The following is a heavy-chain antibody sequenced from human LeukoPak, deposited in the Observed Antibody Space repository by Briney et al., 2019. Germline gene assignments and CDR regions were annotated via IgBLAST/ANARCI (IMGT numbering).Heavy chain of an antibody. CDR3: ARLVPAAP. D-gene: IGHD2-2*01. CDR1: GGSFSGYY. V-gene: IGHV4-34*01. J-gene: IGHJ5*02. CDR2: INHSGST. Sequence: SETLSLTCAVYGGSFSGYYWSWIRQPPGKGLEWIGEINHSGSTNYNPSLKSRVAISVDTSKNQFSLKLSSVTAADTAVYYCARLVPAAPWGQGTLVTVSS.